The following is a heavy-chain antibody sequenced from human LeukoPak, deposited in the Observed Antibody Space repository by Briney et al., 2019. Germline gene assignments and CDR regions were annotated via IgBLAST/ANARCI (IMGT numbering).Heavy chain of an antibody. CDR2: IYYSGST. CDR1: GGSLSSYY. D-gene: IGHD3-10*01. J-gene: IGHJ5*02. Sequence: SETLSLTCTVSGGSLSSYYWSWIRQPPGKGLEWIGYIYYSGSTNYNPSLKSRVTISVDTSKNQFSLKLSSVTAADTAVYYCARDHLYYYGSGFDPWGQGTLVTVSS. V-gene: IGHV4-59*01. CDR3: ARDHLYYYGSGFDP.